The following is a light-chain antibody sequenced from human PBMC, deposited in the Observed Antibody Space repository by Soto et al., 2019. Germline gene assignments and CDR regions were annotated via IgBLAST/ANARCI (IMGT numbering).Light chain of an antibody. CDR2: AAS. CDR1: QSSSSY. V-gene: IGKV3-20*01. CDR3: QQYSTSPFT. J-gene: IGKJ5*01. Sequence: ETVLTQSPGTLSLSPGERATLSCRASQSSSSYLTWYQQRPGQAPRLLIYAASRRATGIPDRFSGSGSGTDFTLTISRLEPEDFAVYYCQQYSTSPFTFGQGTRLEIK.